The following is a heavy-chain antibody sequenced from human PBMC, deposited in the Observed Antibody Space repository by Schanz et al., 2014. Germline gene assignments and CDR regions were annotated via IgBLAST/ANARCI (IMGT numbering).Heavy chain of an antibody. D-gene: IGHD3-10*01. CDR1: GFIFSSYA. Sequence: VQLVESGGGVVQPGRSLRLSCAASGFIFSSYAMSWVRQAPGKGLEWVSGISGSGGSTYYADSVKGRFTISRDNSKNTLYLQMNSLRAEDTAVYYCARANYRRKINFDYWGRGTLVTVSS. J-gene: IGHJ4*02. V-gene: IGHV3-23*04. CDR2: ISGSGGST. CDR3: ARANYRRKINFDY.